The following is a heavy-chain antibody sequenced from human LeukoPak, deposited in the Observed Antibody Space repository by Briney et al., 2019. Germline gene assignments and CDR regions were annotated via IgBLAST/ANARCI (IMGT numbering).Heavy chain of an antibody. CDR2: INPNSGGT. D-gene: IGHD1-7*01. Sequence: ASVKVSCKASGYTFTGCYMHWVRQAPGQGLEWMGWINPNSGGTKYAQKFQGRVTMTRDTSISTAYTELSGLTSDDTAVYYCAKENYRFDSWGQGTLVTVSS. CDR1: GYTFTGCY. J-gene: IGHJ5*01. CDR3: AKENYRFDS. V-gene: IGHV1-2*02.